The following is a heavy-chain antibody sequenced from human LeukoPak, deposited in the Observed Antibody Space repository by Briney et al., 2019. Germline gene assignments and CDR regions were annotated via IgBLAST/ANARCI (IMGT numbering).Heavy chain of an antibody. J-gene: IGHJ3*02. CDR1: GYSISSGYY. CDR2: IYHSGST. Sequence: SETLSLTCAVSGYSISSGYYWGWIRQPPGKGLEWIGSIYHSGSTYYNPSLKSRVTISVDTSKNQCSLKLSSVTAADTAVYYCARYYRYQLLTYDAFDIWGQGTMVTVSS. V-gene: IGHV4-38-2*01. CDR3: ARYYRYQLLTYDAFDI. D-gene: IGHD2-2*01.